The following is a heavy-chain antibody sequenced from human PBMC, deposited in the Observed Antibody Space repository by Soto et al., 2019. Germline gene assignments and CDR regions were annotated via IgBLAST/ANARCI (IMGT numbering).Heavy chain of an antibody. CDR1: GGTFSYYG. Sequence: QVQLVQSGAEVKKPGSSVKVSCKASGGTFSYYGISWVRQAPGQGLEWMGGIIPIFGTANYAQKFQGRVTITADESTNTAYMALSSLRSEDTTVYYCARDRVELATGNLESWGQGTLVTVSS. J-gene: IGHJ4*02. CDR3: ARDRVELATGNLES. V-gene: IGHV1-69*12. D-gene: IGHD2-2*01. CDR2: IIPIFGTA.